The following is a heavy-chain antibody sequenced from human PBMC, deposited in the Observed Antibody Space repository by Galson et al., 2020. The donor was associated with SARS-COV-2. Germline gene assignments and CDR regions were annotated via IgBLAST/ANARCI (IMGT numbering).Heavy chain of an antibody. Sequence: SETLSLTCTVSGGSISSYYWSWIRQPPGKGLEWIGYIYYSGSTNYNPSLKSRVTISVDTSKNQFSLKLSSVTAADTAVYYCARDGYYDSSGGGFDPWGQGTLVTVSS. CDR2: IYYSGST. CDR3: ARDGYYDSSGGGFDP. V-gene: IGHV4-59*13. D-gene: IGHD3-22*01. CDR1: GGSISSYY. J-gene: IGHJ5*02.